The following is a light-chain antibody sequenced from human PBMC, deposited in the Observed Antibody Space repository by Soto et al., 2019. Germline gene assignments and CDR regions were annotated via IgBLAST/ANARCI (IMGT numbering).Light chain of an antibody. Sequence: EIVMTQSPVTLSVSPGERATLSCRASQSVTSNYLAWYQQKPGQAPRLLIYGASSRATGIPDRSSGSWSGTDFTLTISRLESEDFAVYYCQQYGTSRITFGQGTRLEIK. CDR3: QQYGTSRIT. CDR2: GAS. J-gene: IGKJ5*01. CDR1: QSVTSNY. V-gene: IGKV3-20*01.